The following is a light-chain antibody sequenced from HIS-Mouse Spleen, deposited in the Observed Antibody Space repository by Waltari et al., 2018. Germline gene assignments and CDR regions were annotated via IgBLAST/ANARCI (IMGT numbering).Light chain of an antibody. CDR3: MQATQFIT. CDR2: KSS. CDR1: QSLVHIDGNTY. V-gene: IGKV2-24*01. Sequence: DIVMTQTPLSSPVTLGQPASIPCRSSQSLVHIDGNTYLSWLQQRPGPPPSLLIYKSSNRFSGVPDRFSGRGAGTDFTLKISRVEAEDVGVYYCMQATQFITFGQGTRLEIK. J-gene: IGKJ5*01.